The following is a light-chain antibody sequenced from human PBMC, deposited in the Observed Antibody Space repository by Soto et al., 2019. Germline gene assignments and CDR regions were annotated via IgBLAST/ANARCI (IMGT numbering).Light chain of an antibody. V-gene: IGKV2-24*01. J-gene: IGKJ1*01. CDR3: VQFAHFPRT. Sequence: DVVLTQTPLSSPATLGQPASISCRSSQSLVHSDGNTYLSWLQQRPGQPPRLLIYQVSNRFSGVPDRFSSSGAGTDFTLKISRVEAEDVGVYHCVQFAHFPRTFGQGTKVEIK. CDR2: QVS. CDR1: QSLVHSDGNTY.